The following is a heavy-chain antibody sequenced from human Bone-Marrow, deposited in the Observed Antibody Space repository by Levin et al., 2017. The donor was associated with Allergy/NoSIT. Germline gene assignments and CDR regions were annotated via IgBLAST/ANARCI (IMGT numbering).Heavy chain of an antibody. Sequence: PSETLSLTCDVSGSRISSGSYWGWVRQPPGKRPEWIGNIFHTGSTNYNPSLKSRATMSVDTSKNQFSLKLSSVTASDTAVYFCAREGAVAANWFDPWGQGTLVTVSS. D-gene: IGHD2-15*01. CDR2: IFHTGST. CDR3: AREGAVAANWFDP. J-gene: IGHJ5*02. CDR1: GSRISSGSY. V-gene: IGHV4-38-2*02.